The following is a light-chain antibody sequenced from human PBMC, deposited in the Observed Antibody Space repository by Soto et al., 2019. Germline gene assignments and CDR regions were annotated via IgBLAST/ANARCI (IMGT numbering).Light chain of an antibody. J-gene: IGLJ2*01. CDR1: SSDVGGYDY. Sequence: QSALTQPASVSGSPGQSITISCTGTSSDVGGYDYVSWYQHHPGIAPKLMIYDVSKRPSGVSNRFSGSKSGNTASLTISGLQAEDEADYYCSSYTGSSTLVFGGGTKVTVL. V-gene: IGLV2-14*03. CDR3: SSYTGSSTLV. CDR2: DVS.